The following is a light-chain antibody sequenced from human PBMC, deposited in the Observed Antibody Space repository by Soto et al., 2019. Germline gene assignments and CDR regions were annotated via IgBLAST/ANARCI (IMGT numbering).Light chain of an antibody. CDR2: RSD. Sequence: QSVLTQSPSASGTPGQRVIIACSGSRSHIGSNHVNWYRHLPGAAPKLLIFRSDQRPSGVPDRFSGSKSGTTASLAISGLQSGDEADYYCAAWDDSRYGVVFGGGTKVTVL. CDR3: AAWDDSRYGVV. CDR1: RSHIGSNH. V-gene: IGLV1-44*01. J-gene: IGLJ2*01.